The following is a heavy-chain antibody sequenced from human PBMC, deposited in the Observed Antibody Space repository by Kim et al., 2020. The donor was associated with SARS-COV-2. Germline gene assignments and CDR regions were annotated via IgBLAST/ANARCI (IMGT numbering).Heavy chain of an antibody. V-gene: IGHV3-23*01. CDR1: GFTFSSYG. D-gene: IGHD2-21*01. CDR3: AKVRLASLYSNFDY. CDR2: ITGSGNTT. Sequence: GGSLRLSCAASGFTFSSYGMTWIRQAPGKGLQWVSAITGSGNTTYFAASVRGRFTISRDNSRNMLYLQMNSLRAEDTALYYYAKVRLASLYSNFDYWGQGTLVTVSS. J-gene: IGHJ4*02.